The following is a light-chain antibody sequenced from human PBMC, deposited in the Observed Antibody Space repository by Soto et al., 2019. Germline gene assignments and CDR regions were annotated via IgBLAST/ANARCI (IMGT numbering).Light chain of an antibody. CDR1: ESVFGY. Sequence: EVVLTQSPATLSLSPGERATLSCRASESVFGYLAWYQHKPGQAPRLLISGASTGATGIPARFSGSGSGTEFTLTISSLQSEDCAIYYCQQYHTWPITFGGGTKVDIK. J-gene: IGKJ4*01. CDR2: GAS. CDR3: QQYHTWPIT. V-gene: IGKV3-15*01.